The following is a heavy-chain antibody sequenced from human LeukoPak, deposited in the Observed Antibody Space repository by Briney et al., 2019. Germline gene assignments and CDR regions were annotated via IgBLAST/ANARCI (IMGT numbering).Heavy chain of an antibody. CDR3: ARVRGSNIGHYFDY. V-gene: IGHV3-48*02. Sequence: PGGSLRLSCAASGFTFSSYSINWVRQAPGKGLEWVSFTSSSGSAIYYADSVKGRFTISRDNAKNSLYLQMNSLRDEDTAVYYCARVRGSNIGHYFDYWGQGTLVTVSS. D-gene: IGHD1-26*01. J-gene: IGHJ4*02. CDR1: GFTFSSYS. CDR2: TSSSGSAI.